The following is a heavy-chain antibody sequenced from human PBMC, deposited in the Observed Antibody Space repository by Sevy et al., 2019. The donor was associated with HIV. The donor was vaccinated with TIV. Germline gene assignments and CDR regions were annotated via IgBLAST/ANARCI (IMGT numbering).Heavy chain of an antibody. J-gene: IGHJ4*02. V-gene: IGHV2-5*01. D-gene: IGHD3-22*01. CDR2: LSWNDDK. CDR1: GFSLSTSGVG. CDR3: ANGVYYDSSGYYHDYFDY. Sequence: SGPTLVKPTQTLTLTCTFSGFSLSTSGVGVGWIRQPPGKALELLALLSWNDDKRYHQSLKSRFTITKDTSKNQLVLKMTNLDPVDTATYYCANGVYYDSSGYYHDYFDYWGQGTLVTVSS.